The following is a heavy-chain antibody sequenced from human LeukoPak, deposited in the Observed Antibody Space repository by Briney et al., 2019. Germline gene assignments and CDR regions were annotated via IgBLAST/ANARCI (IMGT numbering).Heavy chain of an antibody. CDR1: GGSISSYY. CDR2: IYYSGST. CDR3: ARVGRAYSGSYFHEYYFDY. V-gene: IGHV4-59*01. D-gene: IGHD1-26*01. Sequence: PSETLSLTCTVSGGSISSYYWSWIRQPPGKGLEWIGYIYYSGSTNYNPSLKSRVTISVDTSKNQFSLKLSSVTAADTAVYYCARVGRAYSGSYFHEYYFDYWGQGTLVTVSP. J-gene: IGHJ4*02.